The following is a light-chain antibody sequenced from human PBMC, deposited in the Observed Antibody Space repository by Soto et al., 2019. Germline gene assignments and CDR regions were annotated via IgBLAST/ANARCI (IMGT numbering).Light chain of an antibody. CDR1: QSISSW. CDR3: QKYNSAPLT. Sequence: DIQMTQSPSTLSPSVGDRVTITCRASQSISSWLAWYQQKPGKAPKLLIYKASFLEGGVPSRFSGSGSGTDFTLTISSLQPEDVAAYYCQKYNSAPLTFGGGTKVDIK. CDR2: KAS. V-gene: IGKV1-5*03. J-gene: IGKJ4*01.